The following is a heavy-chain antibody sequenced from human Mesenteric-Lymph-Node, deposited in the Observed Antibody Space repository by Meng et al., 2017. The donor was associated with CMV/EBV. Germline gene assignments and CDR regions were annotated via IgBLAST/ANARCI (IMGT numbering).Heavy chain of an antibody. Sequence: GESLKISCAASGFTFSSYDMHWVRQAPGKGLAWVAFIRYDGSNKYYGDSVKGRFTISRDNSKNTLYLQMNSLRAEDTAVYYCARGKNIVVVNYYFDYWGQGTLVTVSS. CDR3: ARGKNIVVVNYYFDY. CDR2: IRYDGSNK. V-gene: IGHV3-30*02. D-gene: IGHD2-21*01. CDR1: GFTFSSYD. J-gene: IGHJ4*02.